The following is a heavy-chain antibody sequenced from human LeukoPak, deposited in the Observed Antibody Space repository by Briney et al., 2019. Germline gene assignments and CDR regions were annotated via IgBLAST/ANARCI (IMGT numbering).Heavy chain of an antibody. D-gene: IGHD3-9*01. CDR2: IYYSGST. J-gene: IGHJ6*04. V-gene: IGHV4-61*01. Sequence: SETLSLTCTVSGGSVSSGSYYWRWIRQPPGKGLEWIGYIYYSGSTNYNPSLKSRVTISVDTSKNQFSLKLSSVTAADTAVYYCAREPLLRYFDWLLAVCGKGTTVTVSS. CDR1: GGSVSSGSYY. CDR3: AREPLLRYFDWLLAV.